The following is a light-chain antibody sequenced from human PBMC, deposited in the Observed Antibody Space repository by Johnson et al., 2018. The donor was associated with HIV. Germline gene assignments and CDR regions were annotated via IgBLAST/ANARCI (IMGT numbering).Light chain of an antibody. Sequence: SVLTQPPSVSAAPGQKVTISCSGSSSNIGNNYVSWYQQLPGTAPKLLIYENNMRPSGIPDRFSGSKSGTSATLGITGLQTGDEADYYCGTWDTSLSAGGVFGTGTKVTVL. CDR3: GTWDTSLSAGGV. CDR2: ENN. V-gene: IGLV1-51*02. CDR1: SSNIGNNY. J-gene: IGLJ1*01.